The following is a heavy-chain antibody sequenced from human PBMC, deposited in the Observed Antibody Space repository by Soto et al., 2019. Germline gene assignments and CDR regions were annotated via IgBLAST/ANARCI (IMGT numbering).Heavy chain of an antibody. D-gene: IGHD6-13*01. CDR3: AREWTGYSSSLYDY. Sequence: SVKVSCKASGGTFSSYAISWVRQAPGQGLEWMGGIIPIFGTANYAQKFQGRVTITADKSTSTAYMELSSLRSEDTAVYYCAREWTGYSSSLYDYWGQGTLVTVSS. J-gene: IGHJ4*02. V-gene: IGHV1-69*06. CDR2: IIPIFGTA. CDR1: GGTFSSYA.